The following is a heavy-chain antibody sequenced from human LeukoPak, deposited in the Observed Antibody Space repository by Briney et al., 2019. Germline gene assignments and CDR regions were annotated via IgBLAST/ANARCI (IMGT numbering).Heavy chain of an antibody. D-gene: IGHD6-13*01. V-gene: IGHV5-51*01. CDR2: IYAGDSDI. CDR1: GYSFTSYW. Sequence: GESLKISCKGSGYSFTSYWIGWVRQMPGKGLEWMGVIYAGDSDIRYSPSFRGQVTISADQSISTAYLQWSSLKASDSGIYYCARGRYGNSWYYFDYWGQGTLVTVSS. J-gene: IGHJ4*02. CDR3: ARGRYGNSWYYFDY.